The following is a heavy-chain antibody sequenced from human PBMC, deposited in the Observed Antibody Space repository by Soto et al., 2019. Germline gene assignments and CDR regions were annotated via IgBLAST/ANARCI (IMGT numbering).Heavy chain of an antibody. CDR2: IYWDDDK. J-gene: IGHJ4*02. V-gene: IGHV2-5*02. CDR3: AHVYWAASGTRYYFDY. CDR1: GFSFTTDGMG. D-gene: IGHD1-7*01. Sequence: QITLKESGPTLVKPTQTLTLTCTFSGFSFTTDGMGVGWIRQPPGKALEWLALIYWDDDKRFSPSLKSRLTFTKDASRNQVVLTLTNMDPADTATYYCAHVYWAASGTRYYFDYWGQGTLVTVSS.